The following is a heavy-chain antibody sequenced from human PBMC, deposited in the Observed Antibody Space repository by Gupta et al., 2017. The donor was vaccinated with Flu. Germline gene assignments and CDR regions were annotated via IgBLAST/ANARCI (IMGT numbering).Heavy chain of an antibody. CDR2: INPLTGGA. CDR1: GYSFTANC. D-gene: IGHD6-13*01. J-gene: IGHJ4*02. CDR3: ARDVRASESHSSWYHVTLDY. Sequence: QVQLVQSGAAERKPGASVKVTCNASGYSFTANCSHSVRQGRWQGLEWMGWINPLTGGAMIVQKFKGRVTLTRDTSITTAYMELNSLTSDDAAIYFCARDVRASESHSSWYHVTLDYWGQGTLVTVPS. V-gene: IGHV1-2*02.